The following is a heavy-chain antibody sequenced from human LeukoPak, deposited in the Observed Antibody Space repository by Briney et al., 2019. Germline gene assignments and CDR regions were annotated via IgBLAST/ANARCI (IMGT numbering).Heavy chain of an antibody. J-gene: IGHJ4*02. CDR3: ARGLYCRDGLCYSPYCFDC. D-gene: IGHD2-15*01. CDR1: GFTFRNYE. Sequence: GGSLRLTCAASGFTFRNYEMNWVRQAPGEGLEWVSYISTTGSTIYYADSVKGRFTISRDNSKNSVFLQMNSLRAEDTAVYYCARGLYCRDGLCYSPYCFDCWGQGSLVTVSS. CDR2: ISTTGSTI. V-gene: IGHV3-48*03.